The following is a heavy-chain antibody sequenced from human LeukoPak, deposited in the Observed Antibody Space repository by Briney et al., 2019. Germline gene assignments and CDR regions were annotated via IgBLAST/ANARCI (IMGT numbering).Heavy chain of an antibody. V-gene: IGHV4-30-4*08. Sequence: PSQTLSLTCTVSGGSISSGDYYWSWIRQPPGKGLAWIGYIYYSGSTYYNPSLKSRVTISVDTSKNQFSLKLSSVTAADTAVYYCARGGGRITIFGVVITSGFDYWGQGTLVTVSS. CDR1: GGSISSGDYY. CDR2: IYYSGST. CDR3: ARGGGRITIFGVVITSGFDY. J-gene: IGHJ4*02. D-gene: IGHD3-3*01.